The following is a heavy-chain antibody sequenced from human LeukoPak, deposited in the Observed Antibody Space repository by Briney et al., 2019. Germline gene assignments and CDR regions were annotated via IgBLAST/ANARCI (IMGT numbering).Heavy chain of an antibody. J-gene: IGHJ4*02. V-gene: IGHV1-8*03. CDR1: GYTFTSYA. CDR3: ARGYSYYDSGSYYPTVDY. D-gene: IGHD3-10*01. CDR2: MNPNSGNT. Sequence: ASVKVSCKASGYTFTSYAMNWVRQAPGQGLEWMGWMNPNSGNTDYAQKFQGRVTITRDTSMTTAYMELSSLRSEDTAVYYCARGYSYYDSGSYYPTVDYWGQGTLVTVSS.